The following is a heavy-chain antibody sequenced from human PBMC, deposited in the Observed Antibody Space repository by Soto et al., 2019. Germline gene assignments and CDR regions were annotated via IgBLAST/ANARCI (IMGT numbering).Heavy chain of an antibody. CDR2: MNPNSGNT. CDR3: ASSGDSGSYSYYYYGMDG. Sequence: ASVKVSCKASGYTFTSSDINWVRQAPGQGLEWMGWMNPNSGNTGYAQKFQGRVTMTRNTSISTAYMELSSLRSEDTAVYYCASSGDSGSYSYYYYGMDGWGQGTTVTLSS. J-gene: IGHJ6*02. CDR1: GYTFTSSD. D-gene: IGHD3-10*01. V-gene: IGHV1-8*01.